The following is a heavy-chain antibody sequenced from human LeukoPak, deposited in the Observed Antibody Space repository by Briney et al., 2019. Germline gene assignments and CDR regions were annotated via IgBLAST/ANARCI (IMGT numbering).Heavy chain of an antibody. Sequence: GGSLRLSCAASGFTVSSNYMSWVRQAPGKGLEWVSVIYSGGSTDYADSVKGRFTISRDNSKNTLYLQMNSLRAEDTAVYYCARDWGSGNFYAEPYFDYWGQGTLVTVSS. CDR1: GFTVSSNY. CDR3: ARDWGSGNFYAEPYFDY. J-gene: IGHJ4*02. CDR2: IYSGGST. V-gene: IGHV3-53*01. D-gene: IGHD3-10*01.